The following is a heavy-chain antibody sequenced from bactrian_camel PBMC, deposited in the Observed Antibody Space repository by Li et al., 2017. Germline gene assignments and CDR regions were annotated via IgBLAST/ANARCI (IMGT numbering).Heavy chain of an antibody. V-gene: IGHV3S63*01. D-gene: IGHD1*01. CDR3: AASPGIGNFCPVLEDWEIGAVEDFTI. Sequence: VQLVESGGGLVEAGGSLRLSCTASRLPLDDSTMAWFRQAPGKEREGVAAIDSDASKSYAPSVKGRFTISQDDAKNTLYLQMTNLKSEDTAMYYCAASPGIGNFCPVLEDWEIGAVEDFTIWGQGTQVTVS. J-gene: IGHJ4*01. CDR2: IDSDASK. CDR1: RLPLDDST.